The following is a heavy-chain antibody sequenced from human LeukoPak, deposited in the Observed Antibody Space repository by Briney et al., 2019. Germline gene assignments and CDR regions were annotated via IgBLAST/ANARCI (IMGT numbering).Heavy chain of an antibody. CDR2: IKSKTDGGTT. Sequence: PGGSLRLSCAASGFTFSNAWMSWVRQAPGKGLEWVGRIKSKTDGGTTDYAAPVKGRFTIPRDDSKNTLYLQMNSLKTEDTAVYYCTTDPNFNYYDSSGYFDYWGQGTLVTVSS. V-gene: IGHV3-15*01. D-gene: IGHD3-22*01. CDR3: TTDPNFNYYDSSGYFDY. J-gene: IGHJ4*02. CDR1: GFTFSNAW.